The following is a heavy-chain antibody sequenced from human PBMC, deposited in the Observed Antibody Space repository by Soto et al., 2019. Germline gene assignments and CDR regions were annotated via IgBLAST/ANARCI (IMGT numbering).Heavy chain of an antibody. Sequence: PSETLSLTCTVSGGSISSGGYYWSWIRQHPGKGLEWIGCIYYSGSTYYNPSLKSRVTISVDTSKNQFSLKLSSVTAADTAVYYCARGPGVPAAIPYYYYYYGMDVWGQGTTVTVSS. CDR3: ARGPGVPAAIPYYYYYYGMDV. J-gene: IGHJ6*02. D-gene: IGHD2-2*02. V-gene: IGHV4-31*03. CDR2: IYYSGST. CDR1: GGSISSGGYY.